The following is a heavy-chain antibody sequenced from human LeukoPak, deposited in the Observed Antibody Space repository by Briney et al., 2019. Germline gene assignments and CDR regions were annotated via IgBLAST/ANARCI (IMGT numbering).Heavy chain of an antibody. V-gene: IGHV3-11*06. Sequence: PGGSLRLSCAASGFTFSDYYMSWIRQAPGKGLEWVSYISSSSSYTNYADSVKGRFTISRDNAKNSLYLQMNSLRAEDTAVYYCARDRPAGTAASYYYYGMDVWGKGTTVTASS. CDR1: GFTFSDYY. CDR2: ISSSSSYT. CDR3: ARDRPAGTAASYYYYGMDV. J-gene: IGHJ6*04. D-gene: IGHD2-2*01.